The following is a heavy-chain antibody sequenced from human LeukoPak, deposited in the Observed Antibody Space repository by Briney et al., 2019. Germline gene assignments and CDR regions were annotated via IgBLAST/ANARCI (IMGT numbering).Heavy chain of an antibody. D-gene: IGHD1-26*01. CDR1: GDSISHFY. V-gene: IGHV4-59*12. CDR2: FFNSGST. CDR3: ARSVVGATTTPYFLDY. Sequence: SETLSLTCTVSGDSISHFYWNWIRQPPGKGLEWIGNFFNSGSTNYNPSLKSRVTISGDTSKNQFSLTLSSVTAADTAVYYCARSVVGATTTPYFLDYWGQGTLVTVSP. J-gene: IGHJ4*02.